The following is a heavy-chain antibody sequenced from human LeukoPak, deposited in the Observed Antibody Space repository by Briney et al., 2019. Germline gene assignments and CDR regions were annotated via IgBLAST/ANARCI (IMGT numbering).Heavy chain of an antibody. D-gene: IGHD3-3*02. J-gene: IGHJ4*02. V-gene: IGHV3-23*01. Sequence: PGGSLRLSCAASGFTFSSYWMSWVRQAPGKGLEWVSAISGSGGSTYYADSVKGRFTISRDNSKNTLYLQMNSLRAEDTAVYYCAKANGAIFGVAGYFDYWGQGTLVTVSS. CDR3: AKANGAIFGVAGYFDY. CDR2: ISGSGGST. CDR1: GFTFSSYW.